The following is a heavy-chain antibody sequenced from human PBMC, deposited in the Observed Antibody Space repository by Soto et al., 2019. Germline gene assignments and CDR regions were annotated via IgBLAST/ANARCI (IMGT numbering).Heavy chain of an antibody. CDR1: GFTFSSYA. D-gene: IGHD2-2*02. CDR3: AKDQYDCSSTSCYTGFDP. J-gene: IGHJ5*02. Sequence: GSLRLSCAASGFTFSSYAMSWVRQAPGKGLEWVSAISGSGGSTYYADSVKGRFTISRDNSKNTLYLQMNSLRAEDTAVYYCAKDQYDCSSTSCYTGFDPWGQGTLVTVSS. CDR2: ISGSGGST. V-gene: IGHV3-23*01.